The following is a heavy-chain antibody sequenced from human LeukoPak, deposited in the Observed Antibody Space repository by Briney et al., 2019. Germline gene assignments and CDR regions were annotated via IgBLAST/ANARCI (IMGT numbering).Heavy chain of an antibody. CDR2: ISWNSGST. CDR1: GFTFDDYA. D-gene: IGHD1-1*01. V-gene: IGHV3-9*01. J-gene: IGHJ6*03. CDR3: AKAPRGSWNDGEGFYMDV. Sequence: GGSLTLSCAACGFTFDDYAMHWVRQAPGKGLEWVSGISWNSGSTGQADSVKGRFTISRDNAKKSLYLQINSLRIEDTALYYCAKAPRGSWNDGEGFYMDVWGKGTTVAVSS.